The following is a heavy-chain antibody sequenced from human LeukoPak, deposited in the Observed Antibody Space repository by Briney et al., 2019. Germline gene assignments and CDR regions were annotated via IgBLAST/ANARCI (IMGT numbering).Heavy chain of an antibody. CDR1: GGTFSSYA. D-gene: IGHD3-22*01. CDR2: IIPILGIA. V-gene: IGHV1-69*04. J-gene: IGHJ4*02. CDR3: ARGGYYDSSGYSFDY. Sequence: ASVNVSCKASGGTFSSYAISWVRQAPGQGLEWMGRIIPILGIANYAQKFQGRVTITADKSTSTAYMELSSLRSEDTAVYYCARGGYYDSSGYSFDYWGQGTLVTVSS.